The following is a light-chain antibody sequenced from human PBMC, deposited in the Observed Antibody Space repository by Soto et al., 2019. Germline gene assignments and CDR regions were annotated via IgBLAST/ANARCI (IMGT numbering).Light chain of an antibody. V-gene: IGKV3-15*01. CDR2: GAS. CDR3: QQYNDWPRT. J-gene: IGKJ1*01. CDR1: QSVGIN. Sequence: EVVMTQSPAILSVSPGERATLSCRASQSVGINVAWYQQKPGQAPRLLICGASTRATGSPDRFSASGSATEFTLTISSLLSEDFAVYYCQQYNDWPRTFGQGTKVDIK.